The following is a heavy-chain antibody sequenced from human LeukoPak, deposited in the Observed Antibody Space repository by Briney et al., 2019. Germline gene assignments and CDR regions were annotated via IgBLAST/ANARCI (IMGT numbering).Heavy chain of an antibody. J-gene: IGHJ6*03. Sequence: SETLSLTCAVYGGSFSGYYWSWLRQPPGKGLEWIGEINHSGSTNYIPSLTSRVTISVDTSKNQFSLKLSSVTAADTAVYYCARGRRSRAVYYYMDVWGKGTTATVSS. CDR3: ARGRRSRAVYYYMDV. CDR1: GGSFSGYY. CDR2: INHSGST. V-gene: IGHV4-34*01.